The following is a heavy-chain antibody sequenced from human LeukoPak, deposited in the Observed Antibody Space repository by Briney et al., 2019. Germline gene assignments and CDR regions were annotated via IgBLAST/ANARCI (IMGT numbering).Heavy chain of an antibody. Sequence: GGSLRLSCAASGFTFSSYSMNWVRQAPGKGLEWVSYISSSSSTIYYADSVKGRFTISRDNAKNSLYLQMNSLRAEDTAVYYCARGSDYYDSSGLNDYWGQGTLVTVSS. D-gene: IGHD3-22*01. CDR2: ISSSSSTI. CDR3: ARGSDYYDSSGLNDY. J-gene: IGHJ4*02. CDR1: GFTFSSYS. V-gene: IGHV3-48*01.